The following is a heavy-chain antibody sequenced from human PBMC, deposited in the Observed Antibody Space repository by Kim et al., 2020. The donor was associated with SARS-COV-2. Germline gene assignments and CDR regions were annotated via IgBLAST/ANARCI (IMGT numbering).Heavy chain of an antibody. J-gene: IGHJ2*01. CDR3: ARGSTPKYFDL. CDR2: INHSGST. V-gene: IGHV4-34*01. CDR1: GGSFSGYY. Sequence: SETLSLTCAVYGGSFSGYYWSWIRQPPGKGLEWIGEINHSGSTNYNPSLKSRVTISVDTSKNQFSLKLSSVTAADTAVDDCARGSTPKYFDLWGRGTLVT.